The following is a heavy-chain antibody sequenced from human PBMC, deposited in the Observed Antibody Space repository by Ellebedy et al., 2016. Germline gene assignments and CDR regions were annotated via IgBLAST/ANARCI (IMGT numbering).Heavy chain of an antibody. CDR1: GFTFSSYS. CDR3: ARDGGYCSGGNCYPWYFDL. Sequence: GESLKISXAASGFTFSSYSMNWVRQAPGKGLEWVSYISSSSSTIYYADSMKGRVSISRDNTRNSLFLQMSSLRAEDTAVYYCARDGGYCSGGNCYPWYFDLWGRGTLVTVSS. D-gene: IGHD2-15*01. V-gene: IGHV3-48*04. J-gene: IGHJ2*01. CDR2: ISSSSSTI.